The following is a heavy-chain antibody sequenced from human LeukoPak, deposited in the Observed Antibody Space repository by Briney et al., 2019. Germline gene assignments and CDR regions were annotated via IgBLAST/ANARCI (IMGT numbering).Heavy chain of an antibody. J-gene: IGHJ6*02. CDR3: ASGPYGDYPLYYYYGMDV. CDR2: IIPIFGTA. CDR1: GGTFSSYA. Sequence: SVKVSCKASGGTFSSYAISWVRQAPGQGLEWMGGIIPIFGTANYAQKFQGRVTITADESTSTAYMELSSLRSEDTAVYYCASGPYGDYPLYYYYGMDVWGQGTTVTVSS. D-gene: IGHD4-17*01. V-gene: IGHV1-69*13.